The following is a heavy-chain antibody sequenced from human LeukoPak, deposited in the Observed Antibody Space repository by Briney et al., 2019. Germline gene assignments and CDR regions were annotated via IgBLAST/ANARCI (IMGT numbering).Heavy chain of an antibody. CDR1: GFAFSSYS. CDR3: ARDGYYYDSSGYYY. CDR2: ISSSSSYI. D-gene: IGHD3-22*01. V-gene: IGHV3-21*01. J-gene: IGHJ4*02. Sequence: GGSLRLSCAASGFAFSSYSMNWVRQAPGKGLEWVSSISSSSSYIYYADSVKGRFTISRDNAKNSLYLQMNSLRAEDTAVYYCARDGYYYDSSGYYYWGQGTLVTVSS.